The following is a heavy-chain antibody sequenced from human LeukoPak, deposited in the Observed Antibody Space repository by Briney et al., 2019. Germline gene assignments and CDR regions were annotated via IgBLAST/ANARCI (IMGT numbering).Heavy chain of an antibody. CDR2: INHSGST. V-gene: IGHV4-34*01. Sequence: PSETLSPTCAVYGGSFSGYYWSWIRQPPGKGLEWIGEINHSGSTNYNPSLKSRVTISVDTSKNQFSLKPGSVTAADTAVYYCARGLSSSSSGGYYMDVWGKGTTVTVSS. CDR1: GGSFSGYY. D-gene: IGHD6-6*01. CDR3: ARGLSSSSSGGYYMDV. J-gene: IGHJ6*03.